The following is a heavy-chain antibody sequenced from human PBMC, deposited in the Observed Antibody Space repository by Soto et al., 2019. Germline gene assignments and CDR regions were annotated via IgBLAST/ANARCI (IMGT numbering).Heavy chain of an antibody. D-gene: IGHD6-13*01. CDR2: INHSGST. CDR1: GGSFSGYY. V-gene: IGHV4-34*01. Sequence: QVQLQQWGAGLLKPSETLSLTCAVYGGSFSGYYWSWIRQPPGKGLEWIGEINHSGSTNYNPSLKSRVTISVDTSKNQFSLKLSSVTAADTAVYYCARGRGIPRDAFDIWGQGTMVTVSS. J-gene: IGHJ3*02. CDR3: ARGRGIPRDAFDI.